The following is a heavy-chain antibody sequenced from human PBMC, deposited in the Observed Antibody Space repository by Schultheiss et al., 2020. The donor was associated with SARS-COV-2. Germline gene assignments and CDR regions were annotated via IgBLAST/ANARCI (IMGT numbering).Heavy chain of an antibody. CDR2: INHSGST. Sequence: SETLSLTCAVSGGSISSGGYSWSWIRQPPGKGLEWIGEINHSGSTNYNPSLKSRVTISVDKSKNQFSLKLSSVTAADTAVYYCAREQYCSGGSCQNWYFDLWGRGTLVTVSS. CDR1: GGSISSGGYS. J-gene: IGHJ2*01. CDR3: AREQYCSGGSCQNWYFDL. D-gene: IGHD2-15*01. V-gene: IGHV4-30-2*05.